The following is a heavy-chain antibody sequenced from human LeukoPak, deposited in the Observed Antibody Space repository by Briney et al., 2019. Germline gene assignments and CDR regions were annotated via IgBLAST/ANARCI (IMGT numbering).Heavy chain of an antibody. CDR1: GFTFSSYA. J-gene: IGHJ4*02. Sequence: GGSLRLSCAASGFTFSSYAMHWVRQAPGKGLEWVAVISYDGSNKYYADSVKGRFTISRDNSKNTLYLQMNSLRAEDTAVYYCARAESSGYLYYFDYWGQGTLVTVSS. V-gene: IGHV3-30-3*01. CDR3: ARAESSGYLYYFDY. CDR2: ISYDGSNK. D-gene: IGHD3-22*01.